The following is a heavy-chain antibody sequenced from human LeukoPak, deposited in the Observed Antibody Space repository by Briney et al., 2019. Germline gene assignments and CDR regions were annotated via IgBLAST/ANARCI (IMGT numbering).Heavy chain of an antibody. CDR2: ISAYNGST. J-gene: IGHJ4*02. V-gene: IGHV1-18*01. D-gene: IGHD3-16*02. CDR1: GYTFTSYG. CDR3: ARGVWDYDYVWGSYRYYFDY. Sequence: GASVKVSCKASGYTFTSYGISWVRQAPGQGLEWMGWISAYNGSTNYAQKLQGRVTMTTDTSTSTAYMELRSLRSDDTAVYYCARGVWDYDYVWGSYRYYFDYWGQGTLVTVSS.